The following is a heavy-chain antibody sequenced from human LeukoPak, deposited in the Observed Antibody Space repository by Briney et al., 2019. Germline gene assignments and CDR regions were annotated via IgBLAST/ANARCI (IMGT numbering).Heavy chain of an antibody. CDR1: GFTFSSYA. Sequence: PGGSLRLSCAASGFTFSSYAMSWVRQAPGKGLEWVANIKQDGSEKYYADSVKGRFTISRDNAKNALYLQMSSLRAEDTAIYYCARRYFDYWGQGTLVTVSS. V-gene: IGHV3-7*03. CDR3: ARRYFDY. CDR2: IKQDGSEK. J-gene: IGHJ4*02.